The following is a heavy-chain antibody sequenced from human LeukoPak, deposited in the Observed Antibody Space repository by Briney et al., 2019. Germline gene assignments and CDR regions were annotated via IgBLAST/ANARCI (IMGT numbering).Heavy chain of an antibody. CDR2: IIPIFGTA. CDR1: GGTFSSYA. CDR3: ARGIGDGYNLDGYYFDY. Sequence: ASVKVSCKASGGTFSSYAISWVRQAPGQGLEWMGGIIPIFGTANYAQKFQRRVTITADESTSTAYMELSSLRSEDTAVYYCARGIGDGYNLDGYYFDYWGQGTLVTVSS. V-gene: IGHV1-69*13. D-gene: IGHD5-24*01. J-gene: IGHJ4*02.